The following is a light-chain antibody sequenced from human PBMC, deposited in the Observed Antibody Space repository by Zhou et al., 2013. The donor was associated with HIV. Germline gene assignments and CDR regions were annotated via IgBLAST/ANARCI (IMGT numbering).Light chain of an antibody. V-gene: IGKV3D-20*01. CDR1: QTITSDS. J-gene: IGKJ1*01. Sequence: EIVLTQYPRTLSLSPGERATLSCGASQTITSDSLAWYQKKRGLAPRLLIYGASSRATGVPDRFSASASGSDFTLNIARLEPEDYAVYYCQQYGRSRPLMFGQGTKVEVK. CDR2: GAS. CDR3: QQYGRSRPLM.